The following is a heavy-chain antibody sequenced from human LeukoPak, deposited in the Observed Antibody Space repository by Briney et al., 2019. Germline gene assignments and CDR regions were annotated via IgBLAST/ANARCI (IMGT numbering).Heavy chain of an antibody. D-gene: IGHD3-22*01. V-gene: IGHV1-2*06. J-gene: IGHJ4*02. CDR1: GYTFTGYY. CDR2: INPNSGDT. Sequence: GASVKVSCKASGYTFTGYYMHWVRQAPGQGLEWMGRINPNSGDTNYAQTFQGKVTTTRDTSISTAYMELSRLRSDDTAMYYCARGYYYDSSNYYLYFDSWGQGTRVTVSS. CDR3: ARGYYYDSSNYYLYFDS.